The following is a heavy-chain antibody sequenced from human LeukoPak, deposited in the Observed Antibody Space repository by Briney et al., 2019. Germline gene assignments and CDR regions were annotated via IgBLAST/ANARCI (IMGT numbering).Heavy chain of an antibody. CDR3: AKVAQYDILTGHGMDY. CDR1: GFTFSSYA. Sequence: PGGSLRLSCAASGFTFSSYAMSWVRQAPGKGLEWVSGISGGRGTTYYADSVKGRFTISRDNSKNTLYLHMNSLRAEDTAVYYCAKVAQYDILTGHGMDYWGQGTLVTVSS. CDR2: ISGGRGTT. V-gene: IGHV3-23*01. D-gene: IGHD3-9*01. J-gene: IGHJ4*02.